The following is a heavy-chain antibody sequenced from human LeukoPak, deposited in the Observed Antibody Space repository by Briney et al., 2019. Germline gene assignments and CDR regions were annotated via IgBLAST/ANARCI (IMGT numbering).Heavy chain of an antibody. V-gene: IGHV3-11*04. CDR2: ISSSGSTI. J-gene: IGHJ6*03. D-gene: IGHD5-18*01. Sequence: GGSLRLSCAASGFTFSDYYMSWIRQAPGKGLEWVSYISSSGSTIYYADSVKGRFTISRDNAKNSLYLQMNSLRAEDTAVYHCAKTAAGYSYAYHYYYMDVWGKGTTVTISS. CDR1: GFTFSDYY. CDR3: AKTAAGYSYAYHYYYMDV.